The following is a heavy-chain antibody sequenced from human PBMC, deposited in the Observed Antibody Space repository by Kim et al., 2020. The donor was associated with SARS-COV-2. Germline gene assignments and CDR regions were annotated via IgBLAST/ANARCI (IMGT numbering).Heavy chain of an antibody. CDR2: IYHSGST. D-gene: IGHD1-26*01. J-gene: IGHJ3*02. Sequence: SETLSLTCAVSGGSISSSNWWSWVRQPPGKGLVGIGGIYHSGSTTYNTSLKSRVTISVDKSKNQFSLKLLSVTAAATAVYYCARLSPGGSFYVNAAYDI. V-gene: IGHV4-4*02. CDR1: GGSISSSNW. CDR3: ARLSPGGSFYVNAAYDI.